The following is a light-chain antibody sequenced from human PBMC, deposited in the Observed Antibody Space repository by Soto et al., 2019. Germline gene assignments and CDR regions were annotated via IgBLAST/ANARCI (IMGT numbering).Light chain of an antibody. J-gene: IGKJ4*01. CDR2: GAS. V-gene: IGKV3-20*01. Sequence: EIVLTQSPGTLSLSPGERATLSCRASQRLSSSYLAWYQQKPGQAPRVLIYGASSRATGIPDRFSGSGSGTDFTLTITRLEPEDCAICYCQQYGSSPLTFGGGTRVEIK. CDR3: QQYGSSPLT. CDR1: QRLSSSY.